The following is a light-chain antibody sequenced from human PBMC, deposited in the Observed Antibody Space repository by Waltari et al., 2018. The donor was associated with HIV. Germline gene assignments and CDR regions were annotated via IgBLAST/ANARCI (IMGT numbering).Light chain of an antibody. CDR2: LAS. CDR3: MQSLQTPRT. V-gene: IGKV2-28*01. Sequence: IVMTQYPLSLPVSPGETASISCRSNQSLLHSNGNNYLDWYLHKSGQSPKLVIYLASIRASGVPDRVSGSGSGTDFTLKFSRVEAEDVGVYYCMQSLQTPRTFGGGTNVQIK. J-gene: IGKJ4*01. CDR1: QSLLHSNGNNY.